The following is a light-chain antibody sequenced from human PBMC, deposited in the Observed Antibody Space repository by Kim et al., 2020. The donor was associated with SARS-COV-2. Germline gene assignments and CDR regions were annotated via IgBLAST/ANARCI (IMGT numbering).Light chain of an antibody. CDR3: QQSSGTPPT. Sequence: SASVGDRVTITCLSSRSINKYLNWYQQKLGKAPKLLITAASSLQSGVPSRFSGSGSGTDFTLTISSLQPEDFATYFCQQSSGTPPTFGQGTKLEI. CDR2: AAS. CDR1: RSINKY. J-gene: IGKJ2*01. V-gene: IGKV1-39*01.